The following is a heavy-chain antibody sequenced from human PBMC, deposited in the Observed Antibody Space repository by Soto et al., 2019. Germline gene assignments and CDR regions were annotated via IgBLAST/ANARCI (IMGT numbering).Heavy chain of an antibody. CDR3: ASGSYLWGFFY. V-gene: IGHV4-59*01. J-gene: IGHJ4*02. D-gene: IGHD1-26*01. Sequence: SETLSLTCTVSGGSISSNYWSWIRQPPGKRLEWIGYIYYSGSTSTNYNPSLKSRVTISVDTSRNQFSLKLSSVTAADTAAYYCASGSYLWGFFYWGQGTLVTVSS. CDR2: IYYSGSTST. CDR1: GGSISSNY.